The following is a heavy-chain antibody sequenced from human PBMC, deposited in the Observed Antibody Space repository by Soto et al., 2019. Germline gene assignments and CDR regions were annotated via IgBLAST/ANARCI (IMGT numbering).Heavy chain of an antibody. D-gene: IGHD1-20*01. J-gene: IGHJ4*02. Sequence: EVQLVQSGAEVRKTGESLKISCKGSGYTFIAYWIGWVRQMPGKGLEWMGIIYPGDSDTSYSPSFQGQVTISADQSISTAYLQWSSLEASDTAMYYCVRLTGYFDYWGQGTLVTVAS. CDR3: VRLTGYFDY. CDR2: IYPGDSDT. V-gene: IGHV5-51*03. CDR1: GYTFIAYW.